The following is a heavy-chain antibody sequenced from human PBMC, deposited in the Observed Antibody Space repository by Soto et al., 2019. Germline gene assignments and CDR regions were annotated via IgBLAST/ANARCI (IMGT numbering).Heavy chain of an antibody. Sequence: GGSLRLSCAASGFTFSNYGMHWARQAPGKGLEWVAMISYDGTDEYYADSVKGRFTISRDNVQNSLYLQMHSLRAEDTAVYYCAREKPYSSSWYHDCWGQGTLVTVSS. CDR3: AREKPYSSSWYHDC. CDR1: GFTFSNYG. V-gene: IGHV3-33*05. CDR2: ISYDGTDE. D-gene: IGHD6-13*01. J-gene: IGHJ4*02.